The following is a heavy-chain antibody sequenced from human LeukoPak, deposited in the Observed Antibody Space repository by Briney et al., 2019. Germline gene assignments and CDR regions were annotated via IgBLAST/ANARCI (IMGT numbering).Heavy chain of an antibody. Sequence: SETLSLTCTVPGGSISSSSYYWGWIRQPPGKGLEWIGSIYYSGSTYYNPSLKSRVTISVDTSKNQFSLKLSSVTAADTAVYYCARLLRLDAFDIWGQGTMVTVSS. J-gene: IGHJ3*02. V-gene: IGHV4-39*01. CDR3: ARLLRLDAFDI. D-gene: IGHD4-17*01. CDR2: IYYSGST. CDR1: GGSISSSSYY.